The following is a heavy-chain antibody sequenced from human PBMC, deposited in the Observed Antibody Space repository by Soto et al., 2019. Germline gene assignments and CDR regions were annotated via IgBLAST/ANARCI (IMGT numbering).Heavy chain of an antibody. J-gene: IGHJ4*02. CDR1: GYSFASYW. CDR3: ARQAYCSSASCPIDY. CDR2: IYPGDSDT. V-gene: IGHV5-51*01. Sequence: GESLKISCKGSGYSFASYWIGCVRQMPGKGLEWMGIIYPGDSDTRYSPSFQGQVTISADKSISTAYLQWNSLKASDTAMYYCARQAYCSSASCPIDYWGQGALVTVSS. D-gene: IGHD2-2*01.